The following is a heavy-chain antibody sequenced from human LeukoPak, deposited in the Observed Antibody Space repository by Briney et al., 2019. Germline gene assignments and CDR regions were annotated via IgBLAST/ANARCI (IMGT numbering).Heavy chain of an antibody. CDR2: IYTSGST. CDR1: GGSISSGSYY. Sequence: SQTLSLTCTISGGSISSGSYYWSWIRQPAGKGLEWIGRIYTSGSTNYNPSLKSRVTISVDTSKNQFSLKLSSVTAADTAVYYCARVSVVAGSYNWFDPWGQGTLVTVSS. V-gene: IGHV4-61*02. D-gene: IGHD6-19*01. J-gene: IGHJ5*02. CDR3: ARVSVVAGSYNWFDP.